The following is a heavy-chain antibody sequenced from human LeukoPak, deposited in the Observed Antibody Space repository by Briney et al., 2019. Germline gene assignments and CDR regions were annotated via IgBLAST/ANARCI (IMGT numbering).Heavy chain of an antibody. CDR2: ISGSGGST. CDR1: GFTFSSYA. Sequence: GGSLRLSCAASGFTFSSYAMSWVRQAPGKGLEWVSAISGSGGSTYYADSVKGRFTISGDNSKNTLYLQMNSLRAEDTAVYYCAKDWNDYGDYDAFDIWGQGTMVTVSS. J-gene: IGHJ3*02. V-gene: IGHV3-23*01. D-gene: IGHD4-17*01. CDR3: AKDWNDYGDYDAFDI.